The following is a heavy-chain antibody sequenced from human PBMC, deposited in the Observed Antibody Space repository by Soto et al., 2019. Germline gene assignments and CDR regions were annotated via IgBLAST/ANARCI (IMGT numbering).Heavy chain of an antibody. CDR2: ISGGGTSI. CDR1: TFTFSDYY. V-gene: IGHV3-11*01. D-gene: IGHD3-16*01. Sequence: GGSLRLSCAASTFTFSDYYMSWIRQAPGKGLEWVSYISGGGTSIYYADSVKGRFSVSRDNAKTSLYLQMNSLRDEDTAVYYCAKLGSRGHPYYYGMDVWGPETTVTVSS. J-gene: IGHJ6*02. CDR3: AKLGSRGHPYYYGMDV.